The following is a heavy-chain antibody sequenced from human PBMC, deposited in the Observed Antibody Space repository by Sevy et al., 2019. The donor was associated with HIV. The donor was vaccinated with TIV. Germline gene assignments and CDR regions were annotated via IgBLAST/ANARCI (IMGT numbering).Heavy chain of an antibody. CDR3: ARELYYYDSSGPQGYFDY. CDR1: GGSISSGGYY. Sequence: SDTLSLTCTVSGGSISSGGYYWSWIRQHPGKGLEWIGYIYYSGSTYYNPSLKSRVTISVDTSKNQFSLKLSSVTAADTAVYYCARELYYYDSSGPQGYFDYWGQGTLVTVSS. D-gene: IGHD3-22*01. CDR2: IYYSGST. V-gene: IGHV4-31*03. J-gene: IGHJ4*02.